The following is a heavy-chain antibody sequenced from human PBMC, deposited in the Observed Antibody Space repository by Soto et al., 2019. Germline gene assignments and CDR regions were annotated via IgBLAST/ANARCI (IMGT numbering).Heavy chain of an antibody. J-gene: IGHJ3*02. CDR3: ARDLSIAARPVAFDI. D-gene: IGHD6-6*01. CDR1: GGTFSSYA. V-gene: IGHV1-69*13. Sequence: GASVKVSCKASGGTFSSYAISWVRQAPGQGLEWMGGIIPIFGTANYAQKFQGRVTITADESTSTAYMELSSLRSEDTAVYHCARDLSIAARPVAFDIWGQGTMVTVSS. CDR2: IIPIFGTA.